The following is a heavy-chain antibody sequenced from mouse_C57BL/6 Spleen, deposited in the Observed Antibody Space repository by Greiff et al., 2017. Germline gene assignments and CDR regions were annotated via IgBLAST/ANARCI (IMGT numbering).Heavy chain of an antibody. V-gene: IGHV1-76*01. CDR2: IYPGSGNT. CDR3: ARDQKYYGSSYDWYFDV. J-gene: IGHJ1*03. D-gene: IGHD1-1*01. Sequence: QVQLQQSGAELVRPGASVKLSCKASGYTFTDYYINWVKQRPGQGLEWIARIYPGSGNTYYNEKFKGKATLTAEKSSSTAYMQLSSLTSEDSAVYFGARDQKYYGSSYDWYFDVWGTGTTVTVSS. CDR1: GYTFTDYY.